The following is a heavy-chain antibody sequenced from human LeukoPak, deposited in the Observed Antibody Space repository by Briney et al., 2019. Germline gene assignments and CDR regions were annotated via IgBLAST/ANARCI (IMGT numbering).Heavy chain of an antibody. V-gene: IGHV3-23*01. Sequence: GSLRLSCSASGFSFSSYTMTWVRQAPGKGPEWVSIISGGGDTTFYTDSVKGRFTISRDNSKNTLYLQMNSLRAEDTALYYCARDGGDCSGDSCYVDYWGQGTLVTVSS. CDR1: GFSFSSYT. J-gene: IGHJ4*02. CDR3: ARDGGDCSGDSCYVDY. D-gene: IGHD2-15*01. CDR2: ISGGGDTT.